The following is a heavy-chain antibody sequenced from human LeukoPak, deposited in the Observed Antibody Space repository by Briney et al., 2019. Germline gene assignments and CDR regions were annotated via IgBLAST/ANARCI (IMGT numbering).Heavy chain of an antibody. CDR2: ISGSGGST. CDR1: GFTFSSYA. CDR3: AKDISVPAAIPGDY. V-gene: IGHV3-23*01. J-gene: IGHJ4*02. D-gene: IGHD2-2*02. Sequence: GGSLRLSCAASGFTFSSYAMSWVRQAPGKGLEWVSAISGSGGSTYYADSVKGRFTISRDNSKNTLYLEMNSLRAEDTAVYYCAKDISVPAAIPGDYWGQGTLVTVSS.